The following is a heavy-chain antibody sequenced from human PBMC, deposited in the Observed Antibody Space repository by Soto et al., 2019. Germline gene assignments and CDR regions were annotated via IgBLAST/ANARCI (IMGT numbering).Heavy chain of an antibody. Sequence: ASVKVSCKASGFTFTSSAVQWVRQARGQRLEWIGWIVVGSGNTNYAQKFQERVTITRDMSTSTAYMELSSLRSEDTAVYYCAADAYYGSGSSNYYYYGMDVWGQGTTVTVSS. V-gene: IGHV1-58*01. D-gene: IGHD3-10*01. CDR2: IVVGSGNT. J-gene: IGHJ6*02. CDR1: GFTFTSSA. CDR3: AADAYYGSGSSNYYYYGMDV.